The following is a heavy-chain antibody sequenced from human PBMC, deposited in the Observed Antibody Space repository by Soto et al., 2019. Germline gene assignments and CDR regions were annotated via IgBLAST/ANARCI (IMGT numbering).Heavy chain of an antibody. V-gene: IGHV1-2*02. J-gene: IGHJ2*01. CDR2: INPNSGGT. CDR1: GYTFTGYY. Sequence: GASVKVSCKASGYTFTGYYMHWVRQAPGQGLEWMGWINPNSGGTNYAQKFQGRVTMTRETSISTAYMELSRLRSDDTAVYYCALVGYSYGPYWYFDLWGRGTLVTVSS. D-gene: IGHD5-18*01. CDR3: ALVGYSYGPYWYFDL.